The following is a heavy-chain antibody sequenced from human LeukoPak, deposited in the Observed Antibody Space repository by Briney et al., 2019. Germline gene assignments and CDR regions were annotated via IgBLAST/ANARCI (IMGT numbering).Heavy chain of an antibody. J-gene: IGHJ5*02. CDR1: GGSISSGGYS. V-gene: IGHV4-30-2*01. CDR3: ARAVRGRNWFDP. CDR2: IYHSGST. Sequence: PSQTLSLTCAVSGGSISSGGYSWSWIRQPPGKGLEWIGYIYHSGSTYYNPPLKSRVTISVDRPKNQFSLKLSSVTAADTAVYYCARAVRGRNWFDPWGQGTLVTVSS. D-gene: IGHD5-12*01.